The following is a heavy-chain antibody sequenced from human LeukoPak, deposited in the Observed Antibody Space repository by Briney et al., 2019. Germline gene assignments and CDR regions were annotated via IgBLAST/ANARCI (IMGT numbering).Heavy chain of an antibody. J-gene: IGHJ6*02. Sequence: GGSLRFSCAASGFTFSSYGMHWVRQAPGKGLEWVALIWYDGSNKYYADSVKGRFTISRDNSKNTLYLQMNSLRAEDTAVYYCARGGVRFGELFSGYYGMDVWGQGTTVTVSS. D-gene: IGHD3-10*01. V-gene: IGHV3-33*01. CDR1: GFTFSSYG. CDR2: IWYDGSNK. CDR3: ARGGVRFGELFSGYYGMDV.